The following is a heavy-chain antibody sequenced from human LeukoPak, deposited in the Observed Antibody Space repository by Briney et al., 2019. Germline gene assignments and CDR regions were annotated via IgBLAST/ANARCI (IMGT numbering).Heavy chain of an antibody. Sequence: GGSLRLSCAASGFTFSNYGMHWVRQAPGKGLEWVTFIRYDGSNKYYADSVKGRFTISRDNSKNTLYLQMSSLRAEDTAVYYCAPQQLPYYYGMDVWGQGTTVTVSS. CDR3: APQQLPYYYGMDV. CDR2: IRYDGSNK. J-gene: IGHJ6*02. CDR1: GFTFSNYG. D-gene: IGHD6-13*01. V-gene: IGHV3-30*02.